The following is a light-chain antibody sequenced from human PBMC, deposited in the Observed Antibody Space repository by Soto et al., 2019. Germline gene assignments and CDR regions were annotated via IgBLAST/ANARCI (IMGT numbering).Light chain of an antibody. CDR3: SSYTNRGTLDI. Sequence: QSALTQPASVSGSPGQSITISCTGTSSDVGGYNYVSWYQQHPGKAPKLMIYDVSDRLSGVSNRFSGSKSGNTASLTISGRQAEDEADYYCSSYTNRGTLDIFGTGTKLTVL. V-gene: IGLV2-14*01. J-gene: IGLJ1*01. CDR1: SSDVGGYNY. CDR2: DVS.